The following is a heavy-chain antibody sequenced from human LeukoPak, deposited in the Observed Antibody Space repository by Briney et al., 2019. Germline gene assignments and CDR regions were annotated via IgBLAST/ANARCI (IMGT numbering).Heavy chain of an antibody. CDR3: ARQSTRYYYMDV. CDR1: AGSISSSSYY. J-gene: IGHJ6*03. V-gene: IGHV4-39*01. Sequence: SQTLSLTWTVAAGSISSSSYYSGWIRQPPGKGLGWIGSIYYSTSTYYTPSLKSRVTISVDTSKNQFSLKLSSVTAADTAVYYCARQSTRYYYMDVWGKGTTVTVSS. CDR2: IYYSTST.